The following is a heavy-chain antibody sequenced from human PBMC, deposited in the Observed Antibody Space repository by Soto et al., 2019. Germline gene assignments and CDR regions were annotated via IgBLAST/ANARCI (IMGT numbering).Heavy chain of an antibody. CDR2: ISSDSSFT. CDR3: ARARLTSTVTTGY. V-gene: IGHV3-21*05. Sequence: PGGSLRLSCAASGFTFSSYSMNWVRQAPGKGLEWLSYISSDSSFTNYADSVKGRFTISRDNAKTSLYLQMNSLRADDTAVYYCARARLTSTVTTGYLGQGTLVTVSS. CDR1: GFTFSSYS. D-gene: IGHD4-17*01. J-gene: IGHJ4*02.